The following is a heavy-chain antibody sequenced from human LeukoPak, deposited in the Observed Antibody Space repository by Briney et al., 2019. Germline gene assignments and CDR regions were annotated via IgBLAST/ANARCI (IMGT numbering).Heavy chain of an antibody. CDR3: ARDWRPYCSSTSCYYYYYMGV. J-gene: IGHJ6*03. CDR2: IYTSGST. V-gene: IGHV4-4*07. D-gene: IGHD2-2*01. CDR1: GGSISSYY. Sequence: PSETLSLTCTVSGGSISSYYWSWIRQPAGKGLEWIGRIYTSGSTNYNPSLKSRVTMSVDTSKNQFSLKLSSVTAADTAVYYCARDWRPYCSSTSCYYYYYMGVWGKGTTVTVSS.